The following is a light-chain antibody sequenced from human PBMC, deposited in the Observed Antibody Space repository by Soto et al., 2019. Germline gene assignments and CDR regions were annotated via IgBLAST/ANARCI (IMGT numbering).Light chain of an antibody. CDR1: SPNNGRNS. Sequence: QSVLTPPPSASWTPRQRVSISCFGSSPNNGRNSVQWPQQIPGTAPNLLIYADNQRPSGVPDRFSGSKSGTSASLAITGLQSGDEADYYCAAWDDSMNGFVFGTGTKVTVL. CDR3: AAWDDSMNGFV. J-gene: IGLJ1*01. V-gene: IGLV1-44*01. CDR2: ADN.